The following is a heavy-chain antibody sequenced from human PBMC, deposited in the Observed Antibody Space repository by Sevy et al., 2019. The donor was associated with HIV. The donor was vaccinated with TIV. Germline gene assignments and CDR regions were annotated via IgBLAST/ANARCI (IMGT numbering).Heavy chain of an antibody. Sequence: GGSLRLSCAASGFTFSNAWMSWVRQAPGKGLEWVGRIKSKTDGGTTDYAAPVKGRFTISRDDSKNTLYLQMNSLKTEDTAVYYCTTAFVLAGDYDYYYYYMDVWCKGTTVTVSS. V-gene: IGHV3-15*01. CDR1: GFTFSNAW. CDR3: TTAFVLAGDYDYYYYYMDV. CDR2: IKSKTDGGTT. D-gene: IGHD4-17*01. J-gene: IGHJ6*03.